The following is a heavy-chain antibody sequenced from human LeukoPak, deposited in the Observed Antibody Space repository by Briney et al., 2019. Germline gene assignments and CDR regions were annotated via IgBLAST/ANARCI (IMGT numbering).Heavy chain of an antibody. J-gene: IGHJ6*02. CDR1: GGTFSSYA. CDR2: IIPIFGTA. D-gene: IGHD2-2*03. Sequence: SVKVSCKASGGTFSSYAISWVRQAPGQGLEWMGGIIPIFGTANYAQKFQGRVTITADESTSTAYMELSSLRSEDTAVYYCARDGYCSSTSCYYYYGMDVWGQGTTVTVS. CDR3: ARDGYCSSTSCYYYYGMDV. V-gene: IGHV1-69*13.